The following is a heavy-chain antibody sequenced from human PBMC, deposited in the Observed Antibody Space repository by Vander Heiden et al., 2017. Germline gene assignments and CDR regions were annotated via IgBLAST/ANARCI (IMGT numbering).Heavy chain of an antibody. Sequence: EVQLVESVGGLVQPGRSLRLSCAASGFTFDDYAMHWVRQAPGKGLEWVSGISWNSGSIGYADSVKGRFTISRDNAKNSLYLQMNSLRAEDTALYYCAKVYYGSGPFDYWGQGTLVTVSS. D-gene: IGHD3-10*01. CDR3: AKVYYGSGPFDY. V-gene: IGHV3-9*01. CDR2: ISWNSGSI. CDR1: GFTFDDYA. J-gene: IGHJ4*02.